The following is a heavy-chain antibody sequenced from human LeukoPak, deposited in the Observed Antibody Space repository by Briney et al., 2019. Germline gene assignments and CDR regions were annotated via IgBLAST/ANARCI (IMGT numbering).Heavy chain of an antibody. J-gene: IGHJ4*02. CDR1: GYSIRSGYY. Sequence: PSGALSLTCTVSGYSIRSGYYWGWIGQPPGKGLGWIGSIYHSGSTYYNPSLKRRTTISEDTAKNQYSQKLSTVTAADTAVYYCAKETTILGVVNPFDHWGQGTLVTVSS. CDR2: IYHSGST. D-gene: IGHD3-3*01. V-gene: IGHV4-38-2*02. CDR3: AKETTILGVVNPFDH.